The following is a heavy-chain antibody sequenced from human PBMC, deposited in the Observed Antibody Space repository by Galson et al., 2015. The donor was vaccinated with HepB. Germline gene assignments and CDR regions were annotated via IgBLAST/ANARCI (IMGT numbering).Heavy chain of an antibody. CDR2: IDPSDSYT. CDR3: AILHGSSGSALYGMDV. V-gene: IGHV5-10-1*01. J-gene: IGHJ6*02. D-gene: IGHD3-10*01. Sequence: QSGAEVKKPGESLRISCKGSGYSFTSYWISWVRQMPGKGLEWMGRIDPSDSYTNYSPSFQGHVTISADKSISTAYLQWSSLKASDTAMYYCAILHGSSGSALYGMDVWGQGTTVTVSS. CDR1: GYSFTSYW.